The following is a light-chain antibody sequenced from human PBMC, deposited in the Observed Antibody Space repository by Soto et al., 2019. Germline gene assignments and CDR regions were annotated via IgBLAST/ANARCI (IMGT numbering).Light chain of an antibody. CDR1: SGHSSYP. J-gene: IGLJ2*01. Sequence: QSVLTQSPSASASLGASVKLTCSLNSGHSSYPIAWHQQQPEKGPRYLMKLNSDGSHSKGDGIPDRFSGSSSGAERYLTISSLQSEDEADYYCQTWDTGIVVFGGGTKLTVL. CDR2: LNSDGSH. V-gene: IGLV4-69*01. CDR3: QTWDTGIVV.